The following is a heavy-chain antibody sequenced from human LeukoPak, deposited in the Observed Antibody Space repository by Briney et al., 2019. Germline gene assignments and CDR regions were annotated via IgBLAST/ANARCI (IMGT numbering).Heavy chain of an antibody. J-gene: IGHJ3*02. CDR2: IYPGGSGI. V-gene: IGHV5-51*01. D-gene: IGHD6-19*01. CDR1: GYSFTNYW. CDR3: ARQLSSGWHHAAFDI. Sequence: GESLKISCKGSGYSFTNYWIGWVRQMPGKGLEWGGIIYPGGSGIRYSPSFQGQVTISANKSINTAFLQWSSLRASDTAMYYCARQLSSGWHHAAFDIWGLGTLVTVSS.